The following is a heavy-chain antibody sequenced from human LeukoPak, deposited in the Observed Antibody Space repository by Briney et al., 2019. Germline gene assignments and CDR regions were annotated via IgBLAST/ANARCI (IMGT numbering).Heavy chain of an antibody. J-gene: IGHJ6*02. Sequence: ASVTVSFMSSGYTFTSYYMHWVRPAPGQGLEWMGIINPSGGSTSYAQKFQGRVTMTRDTSTSTVYMELSSLRSEDTAVYYCARERVHCSSTSCSYYYYYYGMDVWGQGTTVTVSS. CDR2: INPSGGST. CDR1: GYTFTSYY. CDR3: ARERVHCSSTSCSYYYYYYGMDV. V-gene: IGHV1-46*01. D-gene: IGHD2-2*01.